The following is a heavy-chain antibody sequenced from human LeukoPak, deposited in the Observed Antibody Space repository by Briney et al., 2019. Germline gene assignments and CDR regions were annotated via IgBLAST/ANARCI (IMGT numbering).Heavy chain of an antibody. Sequence: SETLSLTCTVSGYSISSGYYWGWIRQPPGKGLEWIGSIYHSGSTYYNPSLKSRVTISVDTSKNQFSLKLSSVTAADTAVYFCARSTMVRGDRLGKIDYWGQGTLVTVSS. CDR1: GYSISSGYY. D-gene: IGHD3-10*01. J-gene: IGHJ4*02. CDR2: IYHSGST. V-gene: IGHV4-38-2*02. CDR3: ARSTMVRGDRLGKIDY.